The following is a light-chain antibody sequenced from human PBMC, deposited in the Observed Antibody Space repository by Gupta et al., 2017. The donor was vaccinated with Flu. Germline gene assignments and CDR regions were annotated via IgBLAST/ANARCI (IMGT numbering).Light chain of an antibody. V-gene: IGKV3-15*01. J-gene: IGKJ1*01. CDR1: QSVRRN. CDR2: GAS. CDR3: QQNNNRGT. Sequence: EIVMTQSAASLFASPGERATLACSASQSVRRNLPWYQQKPGEAARLLIYGASTRATGNPARFSGSGSGTEFTITISSLQSEDFAVYYCQQNNNRGTFGQGTKVEIK.